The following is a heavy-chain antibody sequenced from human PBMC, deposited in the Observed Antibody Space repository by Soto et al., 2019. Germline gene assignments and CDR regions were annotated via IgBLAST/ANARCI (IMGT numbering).Heavy chain of an antibody. D-gene: IGHD2-15*01. CDR2: VNPSGGST. J-gene: IGHJ1*01. V-gene: IGHV1-46*01. Sequence: ASVKVSCKASGYLFTAYSMHWVRLAAGQGLEWMGVVNPSGGSTKYAQNFQGRVTMTRDTSTTTIYMELSSLRSDDTAIYYCAREENCSGGTCSYEYFKRWGQGTLVTVSS. CDR3: AREENCSGGTCSYEYFKR. CDR1: GYLFTAYS.